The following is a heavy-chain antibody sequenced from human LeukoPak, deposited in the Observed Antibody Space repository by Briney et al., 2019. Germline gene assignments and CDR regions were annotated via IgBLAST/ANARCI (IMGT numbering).Heavy chain of an antibody. V-gene: IGHV3-53*01. CDR3: ATDHGGNNY. D-gene: IGHD4-23*01. J-gene: IGHJ4*02. Sequence: GGSLRLSCAASGFNFSGSAMHWVRQAPGKGLEWVSVIYSGGSTYYADSVKGRFTISRDNSKNTLYLQMNSLRAEDTAVYYCATDHGGNNYWGQGTLVTVSS. CDR2: IYSGGST. CDR1: GFNFSGSA.